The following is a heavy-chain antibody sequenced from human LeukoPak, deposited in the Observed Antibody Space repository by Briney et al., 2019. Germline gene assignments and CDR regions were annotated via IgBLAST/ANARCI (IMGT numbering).Heavy chain of an antibody. CDR1: GFTFSSYW. Sequence: PGGSLRLSCAASGFTFSSYWMSWVRQAPGKGLEWVANIEQDGSEKYYVDSVKGRFTISRDNAKNSLYLQMNSLRAEDTAVYYCAREGRYYYGSGSYDAFDIWGQGTMVTVSS. CDR2: IEQDGSEK. J-gene: IGHJ3*02. D-gene: IGHD3-10*01. V-gene: IGHV3-7*01. CDR3: AREGRYYYGSGSYDAFDI.